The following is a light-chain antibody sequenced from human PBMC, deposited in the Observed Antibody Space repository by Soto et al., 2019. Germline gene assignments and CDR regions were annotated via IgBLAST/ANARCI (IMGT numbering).Light chain of an antibody. J-gene: IGKJ5*01. CDR1: HSVSSY. V-gene: IGKV3-11*01. CDR3: QQRGSWPPT. Sequence: EIVLTQSPATLSLSPGERATLSCRASHSVSSYLAWYQQKPGQAPRLLINDASDRATGIPARFSGSGSGTDFTLSISRLEREDSAVYFCQQRGSWPPTFGQGTRLEIK. CDR2: DAS.